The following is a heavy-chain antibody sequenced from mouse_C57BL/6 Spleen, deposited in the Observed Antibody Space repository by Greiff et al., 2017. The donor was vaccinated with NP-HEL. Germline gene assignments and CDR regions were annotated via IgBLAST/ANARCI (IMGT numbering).Heavy chain of an antibody. V-gene: IGHV5-9-1*02. CDR3: TREVTMVTTD. D-gene: IGHD2-2*01. Sequence: EVKLVESGEGLVKPGGSLKLSCAASGFTFSSYAMSWVRQTPEKRLEWVAYISSGGDYIYYADTVKGRFTISRDNARNTLYLQMSSLKSEDTAMYYCTREVTMVTTDWGQGTLVTVSA. CDR2: ISSGGDYI. CDR1: GFTFSSYA. J-gene: IGHJ3*01.